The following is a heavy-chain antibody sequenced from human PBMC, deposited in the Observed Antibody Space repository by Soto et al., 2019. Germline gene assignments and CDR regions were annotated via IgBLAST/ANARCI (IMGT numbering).Heavy chain of an antibody. Sequence: VKVSCKASGYTFTSYYMHWVRQPPGQGLEWMGIINPSGGSTSYAQKFQGRVTMTRDTSTSTVYMELSSQRSEDTAVYYCARDLSGPGGSSIVATEFDYWGQGTLVTVS. D-gene: IGHD5-12*01. CDR3: ARDLSGPGGSSIVATEFDY. CDR2: INPSGGST. V-gene: IGHV1-46*03. J-gene: IGHJ4*02. CDR1: GYTFTSYY.